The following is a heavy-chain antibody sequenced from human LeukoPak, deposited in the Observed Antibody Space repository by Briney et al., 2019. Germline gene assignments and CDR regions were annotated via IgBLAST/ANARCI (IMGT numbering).Heavy chain of an antibody. CDR1: GFTFSSYA. CDR3: ARAPRYDFWSGYYMDV. CDR2: ISKTDSST. V-gene: IGHV3-21*05. D-gene: IGHD3-3*01. J-gene: IGHJ6*03. Sequence: GGSLRLSCAASGFTFSSYAMSWVRQAPGKGLEWVSYISKTDSSTNYADSVKGRFTISRDNAKNSLYLQMNSLRAEDTAVYYCARAPRYDFWSGYYMDVWGKGTTVTVSS.